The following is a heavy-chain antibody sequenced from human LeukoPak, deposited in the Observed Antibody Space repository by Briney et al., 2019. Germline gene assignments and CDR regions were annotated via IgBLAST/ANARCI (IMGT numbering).Heavy chain of an antibody. CDR3: ARERHTGVDY. D-gene: IGHD1-14*01. CDR2: IYYSGST. Sequence: SETLSLTCTVSGGSISSYYWSWIRQPPGKGLEWIGYIYYSGSTDYNPSLKSRVTISVDTSKNQFSLKLSSVTAADTAVYYCARERHTGVDYWGQGTLVTVS. J-gene: IGHJ4*02. V-gene: IGHV4-59*01. CDR1: GGSISSYY.